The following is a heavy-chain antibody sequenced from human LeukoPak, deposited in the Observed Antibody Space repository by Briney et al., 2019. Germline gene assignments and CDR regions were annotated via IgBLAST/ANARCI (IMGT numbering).Heavy chain of an antibody. V-gene: IGHV3-21*01. J-gene: IGHJ4*02. D-gene: IGHD5-24*01. CDR3: ARGSGDGYNSDY. CDR1: GFTFSSYS. CDR2: ISSSSSYI. Sequence: GGSLRPSCAASGFTFSSYSMNWVRQAPGKGLEWVSSISSSSSYIYYADSVKGRFTISRDNAKNSLYLQMNSLRAEDTAVYYCARGSGDGYNSDYWGQGTLVTVSS.